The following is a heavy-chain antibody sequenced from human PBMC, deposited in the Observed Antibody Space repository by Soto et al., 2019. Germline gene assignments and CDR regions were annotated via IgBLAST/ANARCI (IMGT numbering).Heavy chain of an antibody. CDR2: INHSGST. CDR1: GGSFSCYY. V-gene: IGHV4-34*01. D-gene: IGHD2-8*01. CDR3: ARTRGVLDY. Sequence: NPSETLSLTCAVYGGSFSCYYWIWIRQPPGKGLEWIGEINHSGSTNYNPSLKSRVTISVDTSKNQFSLKLSSVTAADTAVYYCARTRGVLDYWGQGTLVTVSS. J-gene: IGHJ4*02.